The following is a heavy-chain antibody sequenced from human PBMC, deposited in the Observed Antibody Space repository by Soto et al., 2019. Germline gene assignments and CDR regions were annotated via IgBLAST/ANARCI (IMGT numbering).Heavy chain of an antibody. CDR2: INQDGSEE. CDR1: GFTFSRYS. Sequence: GGSLRLSCAASGFTFSRYSMSWVRQAPGKGLEWVANINQDGSEEYYVDSVKGRFTISRDNAKNSLYLQMNSLRAEDTAVYYCATCRLNYFYYYMDVWAKGTTVTVSS. V-gene: IGHV3-7*01. J-gene: IGHJ6*03. CDR3: ATCRLNYFYYYMDV.